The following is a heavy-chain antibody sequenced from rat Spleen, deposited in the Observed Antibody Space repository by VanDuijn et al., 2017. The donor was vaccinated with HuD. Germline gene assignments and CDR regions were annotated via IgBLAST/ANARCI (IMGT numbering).Heavy chain of an antibody. J-gene: IGHJ2*01. V-gene: IGHV5S13*01. CDR3: AKRGWYYFDY. CDR1: GFTFSSFA. Sequence: EVQLEESGGGLVQPGRSLKLSCAASGFTFSSFAMAWVRQVPKKGLEWVATITSAGGNTYYPDSVKGRFTISRDNAETTLYLQMDSLRSEDTATYYCAKRGWYYFDYWGQGVMVTVSS. CDR2: ITSAGGNT.